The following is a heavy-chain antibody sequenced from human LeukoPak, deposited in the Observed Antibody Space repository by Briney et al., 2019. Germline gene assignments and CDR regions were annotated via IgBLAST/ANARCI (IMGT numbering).Heavy chain of an antibody. CDR3: ARHSADDYGGLFDL. V-gene: IGHV4-59*08. D-gene: IGHD4-23*01. CDR1: GGSISSYY. J-gene: IGHJ2*01. CDR2: IYYSGST. Sequence: SETLPLTCTVSGGSISSYYWSWIRQPPGKGLEWIGYIYYSGSTNYNPSLKSRVTISVDTSKNQFSLKLSSVTAADTAVYYCARHSADDYGGLFDLWGRGTLVTVSS.